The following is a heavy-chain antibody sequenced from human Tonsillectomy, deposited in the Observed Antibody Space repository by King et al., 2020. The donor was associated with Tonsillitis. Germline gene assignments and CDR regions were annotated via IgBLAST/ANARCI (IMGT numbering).Heavy chain of an antibody. CDR2: ISGSGGST. J-gene: IGHJ4*02. D-gene: IGHD3-3*01. Sequence: VQLVESGGGLVQPGGSLRLSCAASGFTFSSYAMSWVRQAPGKGLEWVSAISGSGGSTYYTDSVKGRFSISRDNSRNTLYLQMNSLRAEDTAVYYWAKCGYHYDFWSGDYYFDYWGQGTLVTVSS. CDR1: GFTFSSYA. V-gene: IGHV3-23*04. CDR3: AKCGYHYDFWSGDYYFDY.